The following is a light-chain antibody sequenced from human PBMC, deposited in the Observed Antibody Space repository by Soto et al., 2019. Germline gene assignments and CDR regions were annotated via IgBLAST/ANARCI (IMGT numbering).Light chain of an antibody. CDR3: SSYTSSSTLYV. J-gene: IGLJ1*01. V-gene: IGLV2-14*01. CDR1: NSDVGGSTY. CDR2: DVT. Sequence: QSVLTQPASVSGSPGQSITISCTGTNSDVGGSTYVSWYQHHPGRAPKLLIYDVTSRPSGVSNRFSGSKSGNTASLTISGLQAEDEADYYCSSYTSSSTLYVFGTGTKVTVL.